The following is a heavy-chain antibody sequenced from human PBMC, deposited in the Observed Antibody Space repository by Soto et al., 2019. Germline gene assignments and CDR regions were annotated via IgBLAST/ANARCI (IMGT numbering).Heavy chain of an antibody. D-gene: IGHD4-17*01. CDR3: VRDGSKTLRDCFDP. Sequence: QVQVQESGPGLVKPSEALSLTCSVSGGSMSKFYWSWIRKTAGKGLEWMGRVYATGTSDYNPSLRSRIAMSVDISKKTFSLRLRSVTDEDTGVYYCVRDGSKTLRDCFDPWGQGILVTVSS. CDR1: GGSMSKFY. J-gene: IGHJ5*02. CDR2: VYATGTS. V-gene: IGHV4-4*07.